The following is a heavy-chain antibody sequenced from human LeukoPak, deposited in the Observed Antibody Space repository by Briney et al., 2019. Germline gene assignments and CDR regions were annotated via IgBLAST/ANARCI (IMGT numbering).Heavy chain of an antibody. CDR2: IYTSGST. CDR1: GGSISSYY. CDR3: ARVRYSSGAYYFDY. Sequence: SSETLSLTCTVSGGSISSYYWSWIRQPAGKGLEWIGRIYTSGSTNYNPSLRSRVTISVDTSKNQFSLKLSSVTAADTAVYYCARVRYSSGAYYFDYWGQGTLVTVSS. D-gene: IGHD6-19*01. J-gene: IGHJ4*02. V-gene: IGHV4-4*07.